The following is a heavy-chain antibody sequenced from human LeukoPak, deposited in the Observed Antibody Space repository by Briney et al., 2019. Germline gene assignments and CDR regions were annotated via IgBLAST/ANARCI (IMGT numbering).Heavy chain of an antibody. CDR3: AGGFDSSKMAY. D-gene: IGHD6-13*01. Sequence: SQTLSLTCSVSGGSITSGGHYWSWIRQHPGKGLEWIGCIYDNRFTYYNTSLESRVTISVDSSENQFSLKLSSLTAADTAVYYCAGGFDSSKMAYWGQGTLVTVSS. J-gene: IGHJ4*02. V-gene: IGHV4-31*03. CDR2: IYDNRFT. CDR1: GGSITSGGHY.